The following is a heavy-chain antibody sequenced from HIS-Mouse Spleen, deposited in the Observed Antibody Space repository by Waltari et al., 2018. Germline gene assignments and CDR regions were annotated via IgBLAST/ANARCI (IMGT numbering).Heavy chain of an antibody. CDR3: AREIPYSSSWYDWYFDL. CDR2: IYYSGST. Sequence: QLQLQESGPGLVKPSETLSLPCTVPGGSISSSRYHWGWIRQPPGKGLEWIGGIYYSGSTYYNPSLKSRVTISVDTSKNQFSLKLSSVTAADTAVYYCAREIPYSSSWYDWYFDLWGRGTLVTVSS. V-gene: IGHV4-39*07. CDR1: GGSISSSRYH. J-gene: IGHJ2*01. D-gene: IGHD6-13*01.